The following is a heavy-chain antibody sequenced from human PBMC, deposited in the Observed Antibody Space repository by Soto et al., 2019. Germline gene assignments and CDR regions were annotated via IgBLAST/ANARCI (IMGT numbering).Heavy chain of an antibody. CDR3: ARAPAAAADY. Sequence: GGSLRLSCAASGLTFSSYSMNWVRQAPGKGLEWVSSISSSSSYIYYADSVKGRFTISRDNAKNSLYLQMNSLRAEDKAVYYCARAPAAAADYWGQGTLVTVSS. CDR1: GLTFSSYS. D-gene: IGHD6-13*01. J-gene: IGHJ4*02. CDR2: ISSSSSYI. V-gene: IGHV3-21*01.